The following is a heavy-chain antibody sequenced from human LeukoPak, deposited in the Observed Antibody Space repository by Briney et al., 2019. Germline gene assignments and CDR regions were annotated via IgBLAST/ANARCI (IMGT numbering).Heavy chain of an antibody. J-gene: IGHJ6*03. CDR2: IIPIFGTA. Sequence: GSSVKVSCKASGGTFSSYAISWVRQAPGQGLEWMGRIIPIFGTANYAQKFQGRVTITTDESTSTAYMELSSLRSEDTAVYYCARESVVPAAIYGSTVYYYYMVVWGKGTTVTVSS. D-gene: IGHD2-2*01. CDR3: ARESVVPAAIYGSTVYYYYMVV. V-gene: IGHV1-69*05. CDR1: GGTFSSYA.